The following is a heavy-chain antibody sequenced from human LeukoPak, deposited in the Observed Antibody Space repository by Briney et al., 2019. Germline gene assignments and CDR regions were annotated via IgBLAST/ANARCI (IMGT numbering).Heavy chain of an antibody. D-gene: IGHD3-10*01. V-gene: IGHV3-48*03. CDR1: GFTFSSYE. J-gene: IGHJ6*03. CDR3: ARDYYGSGSYYGVKNYYYYMDV. Sequence: GGSLRLSCAASGFTFSSYEMNWVRQAPGKWLEWVSYISSSGSTIYYADSVKGRFTISRDNAKNSLYLQMNSLRAEDTAVYYCARDYYGSGSYYGVKNYYYYMDVWGKGTTVTVSS. CDR2: ISSSGSTI.